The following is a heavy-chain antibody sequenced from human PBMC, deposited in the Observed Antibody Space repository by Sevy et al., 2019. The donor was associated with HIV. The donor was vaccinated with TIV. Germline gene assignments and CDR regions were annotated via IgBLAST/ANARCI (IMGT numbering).Heavy chain of an antibody. CDR3: AKDLFQGYGSTLSTVYYYYGMDV. Sequence: GGSLRLSCAASGFTFSSYGMHWVRQAPGKGLEWVAVISYDGSNKYYADSVKGRFTISRDNSKNTLYLQMNSLRAEDTAVYYCAKDLFQGYGSTLSTVYYYYGMDVWGQGTTVTVSS. CDR1: GFTFSSYG. D-gene: IGHD3-10*01. CDR2: ISYDGSNK. J-gene: IGHJ6*02. V-gene: IGHV3-30*18.